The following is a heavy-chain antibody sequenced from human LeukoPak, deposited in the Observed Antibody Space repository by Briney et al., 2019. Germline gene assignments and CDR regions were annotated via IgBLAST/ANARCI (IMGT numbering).Heavy chain of an antibody. Sequence: ASVTLSCKSSGYTFTSNDINWMRQPTPQGQERMGWMHPNSGNTSYSQKFQGRVTMTRNTTISTAYMELSSVRSEDTAVHCCARAYSNYDYYYYMDVWGKGTTVTVS. CDR3: ARAYSNYDYYYYMDV. J-gene: IGHJ6*03. D-gene: IGHD4-11*01. CDR1: GYTFTSND. CDR2: MHPNSGNT. V-gene: IGHV1-8*01.